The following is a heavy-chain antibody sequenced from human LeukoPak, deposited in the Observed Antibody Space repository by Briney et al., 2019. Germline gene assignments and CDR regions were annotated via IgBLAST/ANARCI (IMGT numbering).Heavy chain of an antibody. J-gene: IGHJ4*02. CDR1: GFTFSSYS. Sequence: GGSLRLSCAASGFTFSSYSMNWVRQAPGKGLEWVSSISSSSYIYYADSVNGRFTISRDNAKNSLYLQMNSLRAEDTAVYYCATGMYYDILTGYYQTPTPFDYWGQGTLVTVSS. D-gene: IGHD3-9*01. CDR3: ATGMYYDILTGYYQTPTPFDY. V-gene: IGHV3-21*01. CDR2: ISSSSYI.